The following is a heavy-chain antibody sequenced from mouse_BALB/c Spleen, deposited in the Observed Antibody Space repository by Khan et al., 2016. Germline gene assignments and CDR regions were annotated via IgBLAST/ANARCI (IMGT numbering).Heavy chain of an antibody. CDR3: ARDGSSYVFYAIDY. J-gene: IGHJ4*01. CDR1: GFTFSSFG. CDR2: ISSGSSTM. D-gene: IGHD1-1*01. Sequence: EVELVESGGGLVQPGGSRKLSCAASGFTFSSFGMHWVRQAPEKGLEWVAYISSGSSTMYYADTVKGRFTISSYNPNNTLFLQMTSVRSEDAAMYYCARDGSSYVFYAIDYWGQGTSVTVSS. V-gene: IGHV5-17*02.